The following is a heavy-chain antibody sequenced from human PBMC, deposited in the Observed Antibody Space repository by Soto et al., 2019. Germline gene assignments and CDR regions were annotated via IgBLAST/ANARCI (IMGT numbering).Heavy chain of an antibody. Sequence: ASVKVSCKASGYTFSSYGMHWLRQAPGQRLEWMGWINTGNGITKYSQNFQGRVSITRDTHATTVYMELSSLRSEDTAVYYCARGRILHYLMDVWGRGTMVTVSS. CDR2: INTGNGIT. D-gene: IGHD2-15*01. J-gene: IGHJ6*02. CDR1: GYTFSSYG. V-gene: IGHV1-3*04. CDR3: ARGRILHYLMDV.